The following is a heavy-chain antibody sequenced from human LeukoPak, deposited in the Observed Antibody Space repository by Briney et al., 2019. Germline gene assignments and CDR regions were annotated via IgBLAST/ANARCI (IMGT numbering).Heavy chain of an antibody. Sequence: PSQTLSLTCAVSGGSISSGGYSWSWIRQPPGKGLEWIGYIYHSGSTYYNPSLKSRVTISVDRSKNQFSLKLSSVTAADTAVYYCARGPFGEGDAFDIWGQGTMVTVSS. CDR1: GGSISSGGYS. CDR2: IYHSGST. CDR3: ARGPFGEGDAFDI. J-gene: IGHJ3*02. D-gene: IGHD3-10*01. V-gene: IGHV4-30-2*01.